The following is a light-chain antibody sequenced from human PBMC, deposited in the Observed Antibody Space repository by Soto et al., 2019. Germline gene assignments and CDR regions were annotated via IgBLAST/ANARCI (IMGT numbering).Light chain of an antibody. CDR3: SSYTSTNTGV. V-gene: IGLV2-14*01. Sequence: QSVLTQPASVSGSPGQSITVSCTGASSDVGDYNYVSWYQQHPGKAPKLMIYEVSNRPSGVSNRFSGSKSGNTASLTISGLQAEDEADYYCSSYTSTNTGVFGSGTKVTV. J-gene: IGLJ1*01. CDR1: SSDVGDYNY. CDR2: EVS.